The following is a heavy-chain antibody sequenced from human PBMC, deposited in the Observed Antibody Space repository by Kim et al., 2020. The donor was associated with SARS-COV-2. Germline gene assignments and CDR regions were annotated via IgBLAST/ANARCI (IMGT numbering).Heavy chain of an antibody. J-gene: IGHJ5*02. V-gene: IGHV3-23*01. CDR2: ISGSGGST. CDR3: AKDPPAITMVRGVYPSPPCDP. D-gene: IGHD3-10*01. CDR1: GFTFSSYA. Sequence: GGSLRLSCAASGFTFSSYAMSWVRQAPGKGLEWVSAISGSGGSTYYADSVKGRFTISRDNSKNTLYLQMNSLRAEDTAVYYCAKDPPAITMVRGVYPSPPCDPWGQGTLVTVYS.